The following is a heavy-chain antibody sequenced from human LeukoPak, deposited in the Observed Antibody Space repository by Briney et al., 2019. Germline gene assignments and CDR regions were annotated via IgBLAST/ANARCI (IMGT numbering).Heavy chain of an antibody. D-gene: IGHD3-10*01. CDR3: ARGMFRKIYYHGMDV. J-gene: IGHJ6*02. CDR1: GFTFDDYT. CDR2: ITWDGET. Sequence: GGSLRLSCAASGFTFDDYTMHWVRQGPGKGLEWVSLITWDGETYYADSVKGRVTIFRDNSIDSLYLQMNSLRTEDAALYYCARGMFRKIYYHGMDVWGQGTTVTVSS. V-gene: IGHV3-43*01.